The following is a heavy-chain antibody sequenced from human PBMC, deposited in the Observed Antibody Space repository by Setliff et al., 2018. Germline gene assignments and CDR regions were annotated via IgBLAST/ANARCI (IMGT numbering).Heavy chain of an antibody. CDR3: ARSDPHITMSGDCYYYMDV. Sequence: SVKVSCKSSGGTFVNYAFSWVRQAPGQGLEWMGGIIPVLGKRNYAQRVQGRVTIAADKYTNTVYMELKTLTSEDTAMYFCARSDPHITMSGDCYYYMDVWGTGTTVTVSS. CDR1: GGTFVNYA. CDR2: IIPVLGKR. J-gene: IGHJ6*03. D-gene: IGHD2-21*02. V-gene: IGHV1-69*10.